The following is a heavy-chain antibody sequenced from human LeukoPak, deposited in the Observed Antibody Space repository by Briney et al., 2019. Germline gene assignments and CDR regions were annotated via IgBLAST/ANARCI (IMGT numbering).Heavy chain of an antibody. V-gene: IGHV3-74*01. CDR2: INSDGSST. CDR3: AREAEGGSCQD. D-gene: IGHD2-15*01. Sequence: PGGSLRLSCAASGFTFSSYWMHWVRQAPGKGLVWVSRINSDGSSTRYADSVKGRFTISRDNAKNTLYLQMNSLRAEDTAVYYCAREAEGGSCQDWGQGTLVTVSS. CDR1: GFTFSSYW. J-gene: IGHJ4*02.